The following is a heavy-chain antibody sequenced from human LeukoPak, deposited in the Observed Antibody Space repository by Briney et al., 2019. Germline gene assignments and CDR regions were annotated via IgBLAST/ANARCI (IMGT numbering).Heavy chain of an antibody. CDR2: IYYSGSS. J-gene: IGHJ5*02. Sequence: SETLSLTCTVSGGSVSSGSYYWSWVRQPPGTGLEWIAYIYYSGSSNYIPSLKSRVTISVDTSKNQFSLKLSSVTAADTAVYYCARVSTPLRFSNWFDPWGQGTLVTVSS. D-gene: IGHD3-3*01. V-gene: IGHV4-61*01. CDR1: GGSVSSGSYY. CDR3: ARVSTPLRFSNWFDP.